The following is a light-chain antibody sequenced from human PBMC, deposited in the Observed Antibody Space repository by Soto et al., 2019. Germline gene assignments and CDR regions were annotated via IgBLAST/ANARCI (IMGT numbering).Light chain of an antibody. Sequence: EVVMRQSPATLSVSPGEGATLSCRASQGIGDTLAWYQHKPGQTPRLLIYDTSTRATGVPARFSGSGSGTHFTLTISCLEPEDFAVYYCQQRSNWPSITYGQGTRLEIK. CDR3: QQRSNWPSIT. V-gene: IGKV3-11*01. CDR2: DTS. CDR1: QGIGDT. J-gene: IGKJ5*01.